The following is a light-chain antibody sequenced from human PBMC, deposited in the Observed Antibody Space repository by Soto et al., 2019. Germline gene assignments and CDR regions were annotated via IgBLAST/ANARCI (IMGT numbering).Light chain of an antibody. Sequence: EIVLTQSPGTLSLSPGERASLSCRASQSVGDNFLWWYQQRPGQAPRLLIYGASTRATGIPDRFSGSGTGTDFTLTINRLEPEEVAVYFSQHYGNSPRTFGQGTKVDIK. CDR3: QHYGNSPRT. J-gene: IGKJ1*01. CDR1: QSVGDNF. V-gene: IGKV3-20*01. CDR2: GAS.